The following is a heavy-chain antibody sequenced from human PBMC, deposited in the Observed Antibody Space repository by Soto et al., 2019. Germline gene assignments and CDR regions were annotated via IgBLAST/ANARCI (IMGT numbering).Heavy chain of an antibody. CDR1: GGSIINAAYS. V-gene: IGHV4-30-2*01. Sequence: SETVSLTCTVSGGSIINAAYSWSWIRQPPGKGLEWIGYIYPSGMPFYNPSLRSRVTISIDRSNDQFSLNLKSVTAADTAVYYCARERGGYGLFDSWGQGTLVTAPQ. D-gene: IGHD5-18*01. J-gene: IGHJ4*02. CDR2: IYPSGMP. CDR3: ARERGGYGLFDS.